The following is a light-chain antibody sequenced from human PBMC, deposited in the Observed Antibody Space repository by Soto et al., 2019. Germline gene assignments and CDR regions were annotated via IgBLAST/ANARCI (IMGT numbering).Light chain of an antibody. Sequence: DIQMTQSPSTLSASVGDRVTITCRASQSISSWLAWYQQKPGKAPKVLIFDASSLESGVPSRFSGSGSATEFTLPISSLQPDDFATYYCQQYSTYPWTLGQGTKV. V-gene: IGKV1-5*01. CDR2: DAS. CDR1: QSISSW. J-gene: IGKJ1*01. CDR3: QQYSTYPWT.